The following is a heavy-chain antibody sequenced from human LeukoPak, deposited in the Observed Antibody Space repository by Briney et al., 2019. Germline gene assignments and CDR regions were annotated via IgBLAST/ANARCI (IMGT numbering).Heavy chain of an antibody. CDR2: INPNSGDT. J-gene: IGHJ4*02. CDR3: ARDGGLDS. CDR1: GYTFIDYY. V-gene: IGHV1-2*02. D-gene: IGHD3-16*01. Sequence: AVKVSCKASGYTFIDYYMHWVRQAPGQGLEWMGWINPNSGDTNYAQKVQGRVTMTRDTSISTAYMELSRLRYADTAIYYCARDGGLDSWGQGTLVTVSS.